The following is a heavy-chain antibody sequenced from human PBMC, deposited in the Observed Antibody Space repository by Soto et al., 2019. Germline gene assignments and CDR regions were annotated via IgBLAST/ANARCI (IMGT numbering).Heavy chain of an antibody. CDR3: ARAGFPVGRTPSSGWYSGNYFDY. D-gene: IGHD6-19*01. V-gene: IGHV1-69*02. CDR2: IIPILGIA. J-gene: IGHJ4*02. CDR1: GGTFSSYT. Sequence: ASVKVSCKASGGTFSSYTISWVRQAPGQGLEWMGRIIPILGIANYAQKFQGRVTITADKSTSTAYMELSSLRSEDTAVYYCARAGFPVGRTPSSGWYSGNYFDYWGQGTLVTVSS.